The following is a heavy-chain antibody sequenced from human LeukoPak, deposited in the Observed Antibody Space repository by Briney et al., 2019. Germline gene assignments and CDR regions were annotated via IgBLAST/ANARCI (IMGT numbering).Heavy chain of an antibody. CDR2: IDPNSGAT. Sequence: ASVTVSCKASGSTFTACNMYGVGQPPGQGLEWMGWIDPNSGATDSAQKVQRRVTVTSDTSINTVYRELRRLTSDDTPVYYCARGSSSLTAWFVPWGQGTLVTVSS. CDR1: GSTFTACN. CDR3: ARGSSSLTAWFVP. J-gene: IGHJ5*02. V-gene: IGHV1-2*02. D-gene: IGHD1-20*01.